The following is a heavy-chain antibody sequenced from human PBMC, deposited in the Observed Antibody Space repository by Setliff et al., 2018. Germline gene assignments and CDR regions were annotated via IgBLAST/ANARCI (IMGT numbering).Heavy chain of an antibody. CDR3: GRGFSRIEGWGNWFDP. CDR1: GGSVSNSGFF. V-gene: IGHV4-39*01. Sequence: SETLSLTCTVSGGSVSNSGFFWGWLRQAPGRGLEWIGNIYDSGSSNYNASLKSRLIITRDTSKNQISLKLTSVTAADTAVYYCGRGFSRIEGWGNWFDPWGQGILVTSPQ. J-gene: IGHJ5*02. D-gene: IGHD2-15*01. CDR2: IYDSGSS.